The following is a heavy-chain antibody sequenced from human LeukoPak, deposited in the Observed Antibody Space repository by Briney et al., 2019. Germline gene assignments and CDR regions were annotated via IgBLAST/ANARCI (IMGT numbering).Heavy chain of an antibody. V-gene: IGHV1-46*01. CDR2: INPSGGST. J-gene: IGHJ6*02. CDR3: AREGIAVSMDV. D-gene: IGHD6-19*01. Sequence: ASVKVSCKASGGTFSSYAISWVRQAPGQGLEWMGIINPSGGSTSYAQKFQGRVTMTRDTSTSTVYMELSSLRSEDTAVYYCAREGIAVSMDVWGQGTTVTVSS. CDR1: GGTFSSYA.